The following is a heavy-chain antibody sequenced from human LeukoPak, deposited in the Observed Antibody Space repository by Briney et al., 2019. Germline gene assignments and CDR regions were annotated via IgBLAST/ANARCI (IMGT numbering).Heavy chain of an antibody. Sequence: GSLRLSCAASGFTFSSYGMHWVRQAPGKGLEWVAVIWYDGSNKYYADSVKGRFTSSRDNSKNTLYLQMNSLRAEDTAVYYCATYDSSGYYYDASFDYWGQGTLVTVSS. J-gene: IGHJ4*02. CDR3: ATYDSSGYYYDASFDY. D-gene: IGHD3-22*01. V-gene: IGHV3-33*01. CDR1: GFTFSSYG. CDR2: IWYDGSNK.